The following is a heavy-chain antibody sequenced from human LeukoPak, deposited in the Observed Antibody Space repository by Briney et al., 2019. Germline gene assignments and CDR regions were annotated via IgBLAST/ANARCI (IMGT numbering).Heavy chain of an antibody. CDR2: IRSKAYGGTT. CDR3: STELVPKLYDAFDI. J-gene: IGHJ3*02. CDR1: GFTLSSYA. Sequence: PGGSLRLSCAASGFTLSSYAMNWVRPAPGKGLEWVGFIRSKAYGGTTEYAASVRGRFTISRDDSKNIAYLQMNSLKTEDTAVYYCSTELVPKLYDAFDIWGQGTMVTVSS. D-gene: IGHD2-21*01. V-gene: IGHV3-49*04.